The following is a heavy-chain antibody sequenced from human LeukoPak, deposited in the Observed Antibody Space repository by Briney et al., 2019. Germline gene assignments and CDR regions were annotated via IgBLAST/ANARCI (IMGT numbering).Heavy chain of an antibody. CDR2: ISGSGGST. CDR3: AKDRDSLYYYDSSGPFDY. J-gene: IGHJ4*02. D-gene: IGHD3-22*01. V-gene: IGHV3-23*01. CDR1: GFTFSSYW. Sequence: GGSLRLSCAASGFTFSSYWVHWVRQSPGKGLEWVSAISGSGGSTYYADSVKGRFTISRDNSKNTLYLQMNSLRAEDTAVYYCAKDRDSLYYYDSSGPFDYWGQGTLVTVSS.